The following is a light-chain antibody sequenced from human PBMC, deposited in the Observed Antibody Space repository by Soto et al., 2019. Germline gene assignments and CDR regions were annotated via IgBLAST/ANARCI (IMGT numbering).Light chain of an antibody. J-gene: IGLJ3*02. CDR2: SND. CDR3: APWDDSLNVV. V-gene: IGLV1-44*01. CDR1: SSNIGSNT. Sequence: QSVLTQSPSASGTPGQRVSISCSGSSSNIGSNTVSWYQHVPGTAPKLLIYSNDQRPSAVPGRFSGSKSGSSASLAISGLQSEDEAYYYCAPWDDSLNVVFGGGTKLTVL.